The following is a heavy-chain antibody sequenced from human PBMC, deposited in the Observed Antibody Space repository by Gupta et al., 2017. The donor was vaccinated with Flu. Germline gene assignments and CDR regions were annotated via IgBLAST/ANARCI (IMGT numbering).Heavy chain of an antibody. V-gene: IGHV4-34*01. CDR2: INHSGST. CDR3: ARGRGSSSPYYYYGMDV. CDR1: GGSFSGYY. Sequence: QVQLQQWGAGLLKPSETLSLTCAVYGGSFSGYYWSWIRQPPGKGLEWIGEINHSGSTNYNPSLKSRVTISVDTSKNQFSLKLSSVTAADTAVYYCARGRGSSSPYYYYGMDVWGQGTTVTVSS. J-gene: IGHJ6*02. D-gene: IGHD6-6*01.